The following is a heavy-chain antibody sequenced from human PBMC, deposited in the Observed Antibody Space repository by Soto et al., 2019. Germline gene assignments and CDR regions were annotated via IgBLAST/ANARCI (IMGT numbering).Heavy chain of an antibody. D-gene: IGHD3-16*01. J-gene: IGHJ4*02. Sequence: SETLSLTCTVSGGSISSRDSYWGWIRQPPGKGLEWIGSFHCSGSTYYNPTLKSQVTISVDTTKNKLSLRVTSVTAADTAVYYCARGFGRSHFDYWGQGTLVTVSS. V-gene: IGHV4-39*01. CDR3: ARGFGRSHFDY. CDR2: FHCSGST. CDR1: GGSISSRDSY.